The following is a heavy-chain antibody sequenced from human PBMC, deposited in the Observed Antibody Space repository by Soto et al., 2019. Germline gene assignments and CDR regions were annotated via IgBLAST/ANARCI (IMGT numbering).Heavy chain of an antibody. CDR1: GFTVSSNY. Sequence: EVQLVETGGGLIQPGGSLRLSCAASGFTVSSNYMNWVRQAPGKGLEWISAIYSGGSKYYADSVKGRFTISRDNSKNTLHLQKNSLRAEDTSVYYCAGCFYGSVWLDHWGQGTLVTVSS. CDR3: AGCFYGSVWLDH. V-gene: IGHV3-53*02. J-gene: IGHJ4*02. CDR2: IYSGGSK. D-gene: IGHD3-10*01.